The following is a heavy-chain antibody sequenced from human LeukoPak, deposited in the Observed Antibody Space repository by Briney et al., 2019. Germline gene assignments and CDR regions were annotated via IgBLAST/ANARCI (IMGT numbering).Heavy chain of an antibody. CDR2: ISGSGGST. D-gene: IGHD3-3*01. CDR1: GFTFSSYA. J-gene: IGHJ4*02. Sequence: PGGSLRLSCAASGFTFSSYAMSWVRQAPGKGLEWVSAISGSGGSTYYADSMKGRFTISRDNSKNTLYLQMNSLRAEDTAVYYCAKGNDFWSGYHFDYWGQGTLATVSS. V-gene: IGHV3-23*01. CDR3: AKGNDFWSGYHFDY.